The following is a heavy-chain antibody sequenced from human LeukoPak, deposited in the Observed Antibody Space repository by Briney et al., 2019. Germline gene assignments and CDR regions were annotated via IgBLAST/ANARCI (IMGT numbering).Heavy chain of an antibody. CDR2: ITPDGGGA. CDR1: GFTFSNFW. J-gene: IGHJ4*02. Sequence: GGSQRLSCAASGFTFSNFWMHWVRQAPGKGLVWVSRITPDGGGADYMDSMKGRFTISRDNAKNTLYLQMNSLGAEDMAVYYCARGVDTTTNNELNYWGQGTLVTVSS. V-gene: IGHV3-74*01. CDR3: ARGVDTTTNNELNY. D-gene: IGHD3-3*01.